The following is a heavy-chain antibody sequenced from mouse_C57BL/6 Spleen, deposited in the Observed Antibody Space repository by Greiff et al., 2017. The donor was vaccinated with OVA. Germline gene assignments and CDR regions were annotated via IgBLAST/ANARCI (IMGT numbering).Heavy chain of an antibody. D-gene: IGHD2-5*01. CDR1: GYSITSGYY. CDR3: AREGDYSNYGVAY. CDR2: ISYDGSN. V-gene: IGHV3-6*01. Sequence: VQLKQSGPGLVKPSQSLSLTCSVTGYSITSGYYWNWIRQFPGNKLEWMGYISYDGSNNYNPSLKNRISITRDTSKNQFFLKLNSVTTEDTATYYCAREGDYSNYGVAYWGQGTLVTVSA. J-gene: IGHJ3*01.